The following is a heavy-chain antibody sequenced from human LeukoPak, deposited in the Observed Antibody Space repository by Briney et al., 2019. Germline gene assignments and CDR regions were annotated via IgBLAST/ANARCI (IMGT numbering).Heavy chain of an antibody. CDR3: ASGDILTGLDY. CDR2: IIPILGIA. CDR1: GGTFSSYA. D-gene: IGHD3-9*01. Sequence: SVKVSCKASGGTFSSYAISWVRQAPGQGLEWMGRIIPILGIANYAQKFQGRVTITADKSTSTAYMELSSLRSEDTAVYYCASGDILTGLDYWGQGTRVTVSS. V-gene: IGHV1-69*04. J-gene: IGHJ4*02.